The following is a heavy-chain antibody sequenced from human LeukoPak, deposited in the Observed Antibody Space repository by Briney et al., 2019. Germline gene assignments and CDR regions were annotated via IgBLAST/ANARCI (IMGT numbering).Heavy chain of an antibody. V-gene: IGHV3-43*02. D-gene: IGHD6-19*01. CDR3: AKDIGAEYSSGWIGLFDY. CDR2: ISGDGGST. CDR1: GFTFDDYA. J-gene: IGHJ4*02. Sequence: GGSLRLSCAASGFTFDDYAMHWVRQAPGKGLEWVSLISGDGGSTYYADSVKGRFTISRDNSKNSLYLQMNSLRTEDTALYYCAKDIGAEYSSGWIGLFDYWGQGTLVTVSS.